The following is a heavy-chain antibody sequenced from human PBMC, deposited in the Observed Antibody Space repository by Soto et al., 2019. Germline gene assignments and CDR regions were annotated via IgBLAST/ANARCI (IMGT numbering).Heavy chain of an antibody. D-gene: IGHD3-10*01. V-gene: IGHV4-59*08. Sequence: QVHLQQSGPGLVKPSETLSLSCTISGASISNYYWSWIRQVPGKGMEWIGYVNDGWGAAYNPSLQSRVAVSPDSSKGLLSLRLTPVTATDTAVYYGVLQGFGALHGLVDVWGQGTTVTVSS. CDR1: GASISNYY. CDR3: VLQGFGALHGLVDV. J-gene: IGHJ6*02. CDR2: VNDGWGA.